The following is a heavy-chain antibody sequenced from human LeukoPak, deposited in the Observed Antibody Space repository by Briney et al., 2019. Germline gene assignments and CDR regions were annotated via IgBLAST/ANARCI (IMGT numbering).Heavy chain of an antibody. Sequence: ASVKVSCKTSGYTFTGYYMHWVRQAPGQGLEWMGIINPSGGSTSYAQKFQGRVTMTRDMSTSTVYMELSSPRSEDTAVYYCARDGGSRDGYKWSGFDYWGQGTLVTVSS. D-gene: IGHD5-24*01. CDR2: INPSGGST. J-gene: IGHJ4*02. CDR3: ARDGGSRDGYKWSGFDY. CDR1: GYTFTGYY. V-gene: IGHV1-46*01.